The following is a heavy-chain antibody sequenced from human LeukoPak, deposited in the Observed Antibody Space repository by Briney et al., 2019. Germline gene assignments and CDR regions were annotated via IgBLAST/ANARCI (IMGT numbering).Heavy chain of an antibody. V-gene: IGHV4-34*01. CDR2: INHSGST. Sequence: SETLSLTCAVYGGSFSGYYWSWIRQPPGKGLEWIGEINHSGSTNYNPSLKSLVTISVDTSKNQFSLKLSSVTAADTAVYYCARDVRSGWYDETYYYGMDVWGQGTTVTVSS. CDR3: ARDVRSGWYDETYYYGMDV. J-gene: IGHJ6*02. D-gene: IGHD6-19*01. CDR1: GGSFSGYY.